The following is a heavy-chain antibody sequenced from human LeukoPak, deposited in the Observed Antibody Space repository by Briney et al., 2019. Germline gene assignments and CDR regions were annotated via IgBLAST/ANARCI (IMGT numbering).Heavy chain of an antibody. CDR3: AKNGGGDAFDI. CDR1: GFTFSSYG. CDR2: ISYDGSNK. D-gene: IGHD4-23*01. Sequence: GGSLRLSCAAPGFTFSSYGMHWVRQAPGKGLEWVAVISYDGSNKYYADSVKGRFTISRDNSKNTLYLQMNSLRAEDTAVYYCAKNGGGDAFDIWGQGTMVTVSS. V-gene: IGHV3-30*18. J-gene: IGHJ3*02.